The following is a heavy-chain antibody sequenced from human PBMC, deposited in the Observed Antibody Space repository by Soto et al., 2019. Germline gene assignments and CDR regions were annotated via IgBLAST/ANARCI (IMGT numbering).Heavy chain of an antibody. Sequence: PSETLSLTCAVYGGTISAYYWSWIRQPPGKGLEWIGEINHSGSTNYNPSLKSRVTISVDTSKNQLSLKLSSVTAADTAVYYCARGERILSQTDFNWFDPWGQGTLVTVSS. J-gene: IGHJ5*02. D-gene: IGHD2-15*01. V-gene: IGHV4-34*01. CDR1: GGTISAYY. CDR3: ARGERILSQTDFNWFDP. CDR2: INHSGST.